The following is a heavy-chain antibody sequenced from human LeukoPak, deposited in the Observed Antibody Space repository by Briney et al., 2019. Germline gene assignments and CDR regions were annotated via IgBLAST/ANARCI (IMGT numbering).Heavy chain of an antibody. CDR2: IYYSGST. Sequence: SETLSLTCTVSGGSISSSSYYWGWIRQPPGKGLEWIGSIYYSGSTYYNPSLKSRVTISADTSKSQFSLKLSSVTAADTAVYYCARLDSSGYTSFDYWGQGTLVTVSS. CDR3: ARLDSSGYTSFDY. J-gene: IGHJ4*02. CDR1: GGSISSSSYY. D-gene: IGHD3-22*01. V-gene: IGHV4-39*07.